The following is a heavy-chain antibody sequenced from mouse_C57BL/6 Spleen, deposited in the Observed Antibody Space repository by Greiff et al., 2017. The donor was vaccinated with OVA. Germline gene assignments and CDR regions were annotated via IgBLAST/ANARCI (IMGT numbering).Heavy chain of an antibody. CDR1: GYSFTGYY. Sequence: VQLQQSGPELVKPGASVKISCKASGYSFTGYYMNWVKQSPEKSLEWIGEINPSTGGTTYNQKFKAKATLTVDKSSSTAYMQLKSLTSANSAVYYSARRLARTHFDYWGQGTTLTVSS. CDR3: ARRLARTHFDY. J-gene: IGHJ2*01. D-gene: IGHD3-3*01. V-gene: IGHV1-42*01. CDR2: INPSTGGT.